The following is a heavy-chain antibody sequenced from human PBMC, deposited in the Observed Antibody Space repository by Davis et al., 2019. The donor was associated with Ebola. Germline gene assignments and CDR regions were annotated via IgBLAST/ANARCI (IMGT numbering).Heavy chain of an antibody. CDR2: INPSGGST. V-gene: IGHV1-46*01. Sequence: ASVKVSCKASGYTFTGYYMHWVRQAPGQGLEWMGIINPSGGSTSYAQKFQGRVTMTRDTSTSTVYMELSSLRSEDTAVYYCARGTNLNYSGGSCYSGFDYWGQGTLVTVSS. CDR1: GYTFTGYY. CDR3: ARGTNLNYSGGSCYSGFDY. J-gene: IGHJ4*02. D-gene: IGHD2-15*01.